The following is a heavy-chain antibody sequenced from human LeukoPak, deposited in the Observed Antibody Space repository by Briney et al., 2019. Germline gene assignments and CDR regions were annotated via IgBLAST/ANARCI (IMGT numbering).Heavy chain of an antibody. Sequence: GGSLRLSCAASGFPFSAYSMNWVRRAPGKGLEWVSSISGSSAYVYYADSVKGRFTVARDNAKNSLYLQMSSLRAEETAVYYCAKAYYDSSGYSYYFDYWGQGTPVTVSS. V-gene: IGHV3-21*01. CDR2: ISGSSAYV. J-gene: IGHJ4*02. CDR3: AKAYYDSSGYSYYFDY. CDR1: GFPFSAYS. D-gene: IGHD3-22*01.